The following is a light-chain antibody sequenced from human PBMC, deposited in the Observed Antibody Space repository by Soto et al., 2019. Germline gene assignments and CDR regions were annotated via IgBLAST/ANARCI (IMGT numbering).Light chain of an antibody. CDR1: QDISSR. J-gene: IGKJ4*01. V-gene: IGKV1-9*01. CDR3: QQTFSNLLS. Sequence: DIQLTQSPSFLSASVGDRVTITCRASQDISSRLAWYQQKPGIAPKLLIYAASTLQSGVPSRFSGSGSGTEFTLTISSLQPEDVATYYCQQTFSNLLSFGGGTKVEIK. CDR2: AAS.